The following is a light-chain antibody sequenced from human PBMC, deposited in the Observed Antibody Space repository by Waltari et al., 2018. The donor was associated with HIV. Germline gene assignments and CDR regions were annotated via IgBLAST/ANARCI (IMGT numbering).Light chain of an antibody. J-gene: IGLJ2*01. CDR2: DDK. CDR1: NIGSNS. CDR3: QVWDSSSDHHVV. Sequence: SYVLTQPPSVSVAPGQTARTTCGGNNIGSNSVHWYQHKAGQAPVLVVYDDKGRPSGIPARISGSNSGNTATLTISRVEAGDEADYYCQVWDSSSDHHVVFGGGTKLTVL. V-gene: IGLV3-21*02.